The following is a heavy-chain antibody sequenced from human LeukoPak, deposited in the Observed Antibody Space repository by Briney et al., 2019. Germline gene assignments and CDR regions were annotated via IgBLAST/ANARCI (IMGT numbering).Heavy chain of an antibody. D-gene: IGHD6-19*01. CDR1: GFTFSSYA. J-gene: IGHJ4*02. V-gene: IGHV3-23*01. CDR3: AREPEASLAVAGNFDY. CDR2: ISGSGGST. Sequence: GGSLRLSCAASGFTFSSYAMSWVRQAPGKGLEWVSAISGSGGSTYYADSVKGRFTISRDNAKNSLYLQMNSLRAEDTAVYYCAREPEASLAVAGNFDYWGQGTLVTVSS.